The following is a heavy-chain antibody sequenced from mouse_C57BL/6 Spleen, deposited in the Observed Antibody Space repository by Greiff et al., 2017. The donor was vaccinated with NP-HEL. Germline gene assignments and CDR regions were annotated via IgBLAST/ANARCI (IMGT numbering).Heavy chain of an antibody. Sequence: VQLKESGEGLVKPGGSLKLSCAASGFTFSSYAMSWVRQTPEKRLEWVAYISSGGDYIYYADTVKGRFTISRDNARNTLYLQMSSLKSEDTAMYYCTRDQGGNHYYYAMDYWGQGTSVTVSS. CDR1: GFTFSSYA. V-gene: IGHV5-9-1*02. CDR3: TRDQGGNHYYYAMDY. J-gene: IGHJ4*01. CDR2: ISSGGDYI. D-gene: IGHD1-1*02.